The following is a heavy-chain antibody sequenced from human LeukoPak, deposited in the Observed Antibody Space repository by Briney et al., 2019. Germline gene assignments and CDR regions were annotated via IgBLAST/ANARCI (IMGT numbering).Heavy chain of an antibody. J-gene: IGHJ4*02. Sequence: PSETLSLTCTVSVDSISGYYWSWIRQPPGKGLEWIGYMYYSGNTNYNPSLKSRLTTSLDTSKNQFSLKLSSVTAADTAVYYCARGAYSGYDWPLFDYWGQGTLVTVSS. CDR1: VDSISGYY. CDR3: ARGAYSGYDWPLFDY. V-gene: IGHV4-59*01. D-gene: IGHD5-12*01. CDR2: MYYSGNT.